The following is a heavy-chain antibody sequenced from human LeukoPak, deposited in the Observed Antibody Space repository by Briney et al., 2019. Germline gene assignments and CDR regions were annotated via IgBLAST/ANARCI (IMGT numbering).Heavy chain of an antibody. J-gene: IGHJ4*02. D-gene: IGHD3-16*01. CDR3: ARVRGSYFDY. CDR2: INHSGST. V-gene: IGHV4-34*01. CDR1: GGSFSGYY. Sequence: SETLSLTCAVYGGSFSGYYWSWIRQPPGKGLEWIGEINHSGSTNYNPSLKSRVIISVDTSKNQFSLKLSSVTAADTAVYYCARVRGSYFDYWGQGTLVTVSS.